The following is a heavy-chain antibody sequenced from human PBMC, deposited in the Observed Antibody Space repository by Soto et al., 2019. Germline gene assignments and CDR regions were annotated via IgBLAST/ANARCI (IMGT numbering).Heavy chain of an antibody. D-gene: IGHD3-10*01. J-gene: IGHJ4*02. V-gene: IGHV3-33*01. Sequence: QVQLVESGGGVVQPGRSLRLSCAASGFTFTSYAMHWVRQAPGKGLEWVAIIWYDGGNKYYADSVKGRFTISRDNSKNTLYLQMNSLRGEDTAVYYCARDDEMIRYHGLDYWGQGTLVTVSS. CDR1: GFTFTSYA. CDR3: ARDDEMIRYHGLDY. CDR2: IWYDGGNK.